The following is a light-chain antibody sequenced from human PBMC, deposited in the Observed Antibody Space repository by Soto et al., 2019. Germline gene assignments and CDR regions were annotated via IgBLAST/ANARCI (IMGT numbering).Light chain of an antibody. V-gene: IGKV1-27*01. CDR2: AAS. Sequence: DIQMTQSPSSLSASVGDRVTITCRASQGISNYLAWYQQKPGKVPKLLIYAASTMQSGVPSRFSGSGSGTYFTLTISSLQPEDVSTYYCQKYNSTPYTFGQGTKREIK. J-gene: IGKJ2*01. CDR1: QGISNY. CDR3: QKYNSTPYT.